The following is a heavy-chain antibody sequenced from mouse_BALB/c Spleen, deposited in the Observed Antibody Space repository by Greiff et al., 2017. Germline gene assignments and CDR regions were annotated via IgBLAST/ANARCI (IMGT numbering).Heavy chain of an antibody. CDR3: AREIWYYGSSPYYSDS. D-gene: IGHD1-1*01. V-gene: IGHV7-3*02. CDR1: GFTFTDYY. J-gene: IGHJ2*01. CDR2: IRNKANGYTT. Sequence: DVKLVESGGGLVQPGGSLRLSCATSGFTFTDYYMSWVRQPPGKALEWLGFIRNKANGYTTEYSASVKGRFTISRDNSQSILYLQMNTLRAEDSATYYCAREIWYYGSSPYYSDSRGDGTTLTVSS.